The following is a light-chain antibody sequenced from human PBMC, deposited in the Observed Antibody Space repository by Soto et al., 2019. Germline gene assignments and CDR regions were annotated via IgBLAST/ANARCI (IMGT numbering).Light chain of an antibody. V-gene: IGKV3-20*01. J-gene: IGKJ1*01. CDR3: QQYLNSPWT. Sequence: EIVLTQSPGTLSLSPGERATLSCRASQSVSSSYLAWYQQKPGQAPRLIIYDGSSRATAIPDRFSGSGSGTGFSLTITRLEPEDFAVYYCQQYLNSPWTFGQGTKVDIK. CDR1: QSVSSSY. CDR2: DGS.